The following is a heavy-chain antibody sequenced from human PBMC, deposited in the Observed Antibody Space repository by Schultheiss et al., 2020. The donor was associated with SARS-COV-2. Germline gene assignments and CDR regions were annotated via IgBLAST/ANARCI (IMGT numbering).Heavy chain of an antibody. D-gene: IGHD4-17*01. CDR2: IYYSGST. Sequence: SETLSLTCTVSGGSVSSGSYYWSWIRQPPGKGLEWIGYIYYSGSTNSNHSLKSRVTISLDTSKNQFSLKLSSVTAADTAVYYCARGPRGNGDYVFFDYWGQGTLVTVAS. CDR3: ARGPRGNGDYVFFDY. CDR1: GGSVSSGSYY. J-gene: IGHJ4*02. V-gene: IGHV4-61*01.